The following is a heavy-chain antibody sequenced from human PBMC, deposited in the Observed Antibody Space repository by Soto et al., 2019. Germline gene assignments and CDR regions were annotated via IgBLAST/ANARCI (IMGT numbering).Heavy chain of an antibody. CDR1: GFTFSSYA. V-gene: IGHV3-23*01. CDR3: AKDQYSSGWYQNY. J-gene: IGHJ4*02. D-gene: IGHD6-19*01. Sequence: VQLLESGGGLVQPGGSLRLSCAASGFTFSSYAMSWVRQAPGKGLEWVSAISGSGGSTYYADSVKGRFTISRDNSKHTLYLQMNSLRAEDTAVYYCAKDQYSSGWYQNYWGQGTLVTVSS. CDR2: ISGSGGST.